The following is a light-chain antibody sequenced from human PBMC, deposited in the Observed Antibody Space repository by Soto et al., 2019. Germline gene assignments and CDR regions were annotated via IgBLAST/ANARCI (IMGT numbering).Light chain of an antibody. CDR2: DAS. Sequence: IQMTQSPSTLSASVGDRVTITCRASQSISSWLAWYQQKPGKATKLLIYDASSLESGVPLRFSGSGSGTEFTLTISSLQPDDFATYYCQQYNTYWTFGQGTKVDIK. J-gene: IGKJ1*01. CDR3: QQYNTYWT. V-gene: IGKV1-5*01. CDR1: QSISSW.